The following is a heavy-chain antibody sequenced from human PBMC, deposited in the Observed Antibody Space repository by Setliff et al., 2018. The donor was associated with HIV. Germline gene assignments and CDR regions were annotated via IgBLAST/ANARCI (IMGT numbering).Heavy chain of an antibody. CDR1: GGSISSYY. V-gene: IGHV4-59*01. Sequence: PSETLSLTCTVSGGSISSYYWSWIRQPPGKGLEWTGYIYYSGSTNYNPSLKSRVTISVDTSKNQFSLKLSSVTAADTAVYYCATGYSSSWDRGRDAFDIWGQGTMVTVSS. D-gene: IGHD6-13*01. CDR2: IYYSGST. CDR3: ATGYSSSWDRGRDAFDI. J-gene: IGHJ3*02.